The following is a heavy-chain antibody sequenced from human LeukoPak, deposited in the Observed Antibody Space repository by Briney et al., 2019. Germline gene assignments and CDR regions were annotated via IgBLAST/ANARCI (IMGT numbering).Heavy chain of an antibody. CDR3: AGAGYSSSTSNWFDP. V-gene: IGHV4-59*01. D-gene: IGHD6-13*01. CDR1: GGSLSSYY. J-gene: IGHJ5*02. Sequence: SETLSLTCTVSGGSLSSYYWSWIRQPPGKGLEWIGYIYYSGSTNYNPSLTSRVTISVDPSNNQFSLKLSSVTAADTAVYYCAGAGYSSSTSNWFDPWGQGTLVTVSS. CDR2: IYYSGST.